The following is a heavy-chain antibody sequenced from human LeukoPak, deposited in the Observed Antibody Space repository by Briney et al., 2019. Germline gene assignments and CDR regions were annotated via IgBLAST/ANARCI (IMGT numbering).Heavy chain of an antibody. CDR1: GGSIGSYY. V-gene: IGHV4-4*09. Sequence: SETLSLTCTVSGGSIGSYYWSWIRQPPGKGLQWIGYSFPSGSTNFNPSLKSRVTISIDTSNNHFSLKLTSVTAADTAVYYCARQYYYDSSGYWSLDPWGQGILVTVSS. D-gene: IGHD3-22*01. CDR2: SFPSGST. J-gene: IGHJ5*02. CDR3: ARQYYYDSSGYWSLDP.